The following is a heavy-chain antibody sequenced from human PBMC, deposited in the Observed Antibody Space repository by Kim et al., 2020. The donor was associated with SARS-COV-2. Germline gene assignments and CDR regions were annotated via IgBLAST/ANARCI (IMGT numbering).Heavy chain of an antibody. CDR2: TNEDGTIT. CDR1: GFTFGRFW. J-gene: IGHJ4*02. D-gene: IGHD6-19*01. Sequence: GGSLRLSCAASGFTFGRFWMHWVHQVPGKGLVWVSRTNEDGTITNHADSVKGRFTISRDNAANSLFLQMNSLRVEDTAVYFCVSDLAGREGRWGQGTLVTVSS. CDR3: VSDLAGREGR. V-gene: IGHV3-74*01.